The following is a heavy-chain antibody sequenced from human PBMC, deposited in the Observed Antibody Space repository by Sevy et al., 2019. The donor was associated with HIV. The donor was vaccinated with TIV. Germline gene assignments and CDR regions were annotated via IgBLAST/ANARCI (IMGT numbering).Heavy chain of an antibody. CDR3: AKDQASSTYCSGGSCYSPYY. J-gene: IGHJ4*02. CDR1: GFTFSSYA. D-gene: IGHD2-15*01. CDR2: ISGSGGST. Sequence: GGSLRLSCAASGFTFSSYAMSWVRQAPGKGLEWVSAISGSGGSTYYADSVKGRFTISRDNSKNTLYLQMNSLRAEDTAVYYCAKDQASSTYCSGGSCYSPYYWGQGTLVTVSS. V-gene: IGHV3-23*01.